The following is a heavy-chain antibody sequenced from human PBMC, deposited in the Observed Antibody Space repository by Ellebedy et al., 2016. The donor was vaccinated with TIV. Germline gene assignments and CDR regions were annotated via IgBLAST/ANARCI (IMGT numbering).Heavy chain of an antibody. CDR2: IKEDGGEK. V-gene: IGHV3-7*01. CDR3: ATNCGGDCYSLWVY. Sequence: GGSLRLSXAASGFIFSDYRMHWVRQAPGKGLEWVANIKEDGGEKYYVDSVKGRFTISRDNTKNSLYLQMNSLRAEDTAVYYCATNCGGDCYSLWVYWGQGTLVTVSS. J-gene: IGHJ4*02. CDR1: GFIFSDYR. D-gene: IGHD2-21*02.